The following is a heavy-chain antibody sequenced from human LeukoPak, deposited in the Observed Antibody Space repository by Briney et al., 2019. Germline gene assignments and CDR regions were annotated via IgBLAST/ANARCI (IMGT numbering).Heavy chain of an antibody. CDR3: ARDDLAVNYYGMDV. CDR1: RYTFTSYY. D-gene: IGHD6-19*01. V-gene: IGHV1-46*01. CDR2: INGSGGST. J-gene: IGHJ6*02. Sequence: ASVKVSCKASRYTFTSYYMHWVRQAPGQGLEWMGIINGSGGSTSYAQKFQGRVTMTRDTSTNTVYMELSSLRSEDTAVYYCARDDLAVNYYGMDVWGQGTTVTVSS.